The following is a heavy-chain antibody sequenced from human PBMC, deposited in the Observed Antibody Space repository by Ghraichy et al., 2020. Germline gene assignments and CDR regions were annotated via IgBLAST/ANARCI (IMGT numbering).Heavy chain of an antibody. V-gene: IGHV1-2*04. J-gene: IGHJ6*02. Sequence: ASVKVSCKASGYTFTGYYMHWVRQAPGQGLEWMGWINPNSGGTNYAQKFQGWVTMTRDTSISTAYMELGRLRSDDTAVYYCARGGYSYGYSRYGMDVWGQGTTVTVSS. CDR3: ARGGYSYGYSRYGMDV. D-gene: IGHD5-18*01. CDR2: INPNSGGT. CDR1: GYTFTGYY.